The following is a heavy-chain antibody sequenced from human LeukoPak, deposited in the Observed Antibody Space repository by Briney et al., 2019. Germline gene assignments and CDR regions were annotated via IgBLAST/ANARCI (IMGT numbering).Heavy chain of an antibody. J-gene: IGHJ4*02. D-gene: IGHD5-18*01. CDR3: AKANTAMSYFDY. CDR2: ISYAVSNK. V-gene: IGHV3-30*18. CDR1: GFTFSSYG. Sequence: PGGSLRLSCAASGFTFSSYGMHWVRQSPGKGLEWVAVISYAVSNKYYADSVKGRFTISRDNSKNTLCLHMDSLRAEDTAVYYCAKANTAMSYFDYWGQGTLVTVSS.